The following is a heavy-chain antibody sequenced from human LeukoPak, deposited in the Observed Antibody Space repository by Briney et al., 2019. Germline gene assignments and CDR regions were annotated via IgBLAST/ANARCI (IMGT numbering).Heavy chain of an antibody. V-gene: IGHV4-59*01. D-gene: IGHD1-14*01. CDR1: GDSISSYY. Sequence: KPSETLSLTCTVSGDSISSYYWSWIRQPPGRGLEWIGYIYYSESTNYNPSLKSRVTISADTSKNQFPLNLSSVTAADTAVYYCARGGVTLDYWGQGTLVTVSS. J-gene: IGHJ4*02. CDR2: IYYSEST. CDR3: ARGGVTLDY.